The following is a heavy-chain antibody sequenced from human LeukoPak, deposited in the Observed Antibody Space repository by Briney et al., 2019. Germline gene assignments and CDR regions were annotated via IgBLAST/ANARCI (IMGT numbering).Heavy chain of an antibody. Sequence: QPGRSLRLSCAASGFTFSSYAMHWVRQAPGKGLEWVAVISYDGSNKYYADSVKGRFTISRDNSKNTLYLQMNSLRAEDTAVYYCARDNYGSFDYWGQGTLVTVSS. CDR2: ISYDGSNK. CDR3: ARDNYGSFDY. V-gene: IGHV3-30*14. CDR1: GFTFSSYA. J-gene: IGHJ4*02. D-gene: IGHD4-11*01.